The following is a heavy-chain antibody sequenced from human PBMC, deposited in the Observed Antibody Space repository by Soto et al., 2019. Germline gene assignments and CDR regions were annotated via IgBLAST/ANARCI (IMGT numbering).Heavy chain of an antibody. J-gene: IGHJ6*02. D-gene: IGHD2-2*01. CDR1: GGSISSGGYS. CDR2: IYHSGST. V-gene: IGHV4-30-2*01. CDR3: ARVGGYCSSTSCSYYYGMDA. Sequence: SETLSLTCAVSGGSISSGGYSWSWIRQPPGKGLEWIGYIYHSGSTYYNPSLKSRVTISVDRSKNQFSLKLSSVTAADTAVYYCARVGGYCSSTSCSYYYGMDAWGQGTTVTVSS.